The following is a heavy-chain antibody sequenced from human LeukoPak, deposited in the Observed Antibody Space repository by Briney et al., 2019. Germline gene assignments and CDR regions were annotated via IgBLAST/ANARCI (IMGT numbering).Heavy chain of an antibody. CDR3: AREETPFHDAFDI. CDR2: ISTSGST. V-gene: IGHV4-4*07. CDR1: GGSISSYY. J-gene: IGHJ3*02. Sequence: KSPETLSLTCTVSGGSISSYYWSWIRQPAGKGLESIGHISTSGSTNYNPSLKSRVTMSVDTSKNQFSLKLNSVTPEDTAVYYCAREETPFHDAFDIWGQGTMVTVSS.